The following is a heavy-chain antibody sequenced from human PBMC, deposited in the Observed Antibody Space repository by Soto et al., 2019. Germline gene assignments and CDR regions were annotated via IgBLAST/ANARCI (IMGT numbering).Heavy chain of an antibody. J-gene: IGHJ6*02. CDR3: ARDLGDGYYDSSGYYYYYYGMDV. Sequence: PGGSLRLSCAASGFTFSSYDMHWVRQATGKGLEWVSAIGTAGDTYYPGSVKGRFTISRENAKNSLYLQMNSLRAGDTAVYYCARDLGDGYYDSSGYYYYYYGMDVWGQGTTVTVSS. CDR1: GFTFSSYD. D-gene: IGHD3-22*01. CDR2: IGTAGDT. V-gene: IGHV3-13*04.